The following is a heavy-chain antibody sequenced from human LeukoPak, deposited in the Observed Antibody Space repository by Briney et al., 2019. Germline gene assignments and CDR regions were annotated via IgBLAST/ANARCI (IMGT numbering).Heavy chain of an antibody. CDR3: ARGSGIVEAARHGNDY. CDR2: MNPNSGGT. J-gene: IGHJ4*02. D-gene: IGHD6-6*01. Sequence: GASVRLSCKASGYTFTGYHMHWVRQAPGQGLEWMGSMNPNSGGTQYVQKFQGRVTMTRDTSISTAYMEVSSLRSDDTAVYYCARGSGIVEAARHGNDYWGQGTLVTVSS. V-gene: IGHV1-2*02. CDR1: GYTFTGYH.